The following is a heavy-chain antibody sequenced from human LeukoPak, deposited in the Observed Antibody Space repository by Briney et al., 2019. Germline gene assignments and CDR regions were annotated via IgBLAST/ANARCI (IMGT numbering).Heavy chain of an antibody. D-gene: IGHD4-23*01. V-gene: IGHV3-21*01. CDR1: GFIFSSYS. CDR2: ISTSSSYI. Sequence: GGSLRLSCAAPGFIFSSYSMNWVRQAPGKGLEWVSSISTSSSYIDYADSVKGRFTISRDNAKNSLYLQMNSLRAEDTAVYYCAREYGGVDYWGQGTLVTVSS. J-gene: IGHJ4*02. CDR3: AREYGGVDY.